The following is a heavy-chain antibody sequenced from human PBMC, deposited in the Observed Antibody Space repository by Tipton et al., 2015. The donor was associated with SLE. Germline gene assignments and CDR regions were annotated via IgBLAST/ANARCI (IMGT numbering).Heavy chain of an antibody. V-gene: IGHV3-23*01. D-gene: IGHD2/OR15-2a*01. CDR2: ISGSGGST. CDR3: ARDPGRDGFPYYYLDV. CDR1: GFTFSNYA. J-gene: IGHJ6*03. Sequence: SLRLSCVASGFTFSNYAMTWVRQAPGKGLEWVSAISGSGGSTYYADSVRGRFTISRDNSQNTLSVQMNGLRTEDTAVYFCARDPGRDGFPYYYLDVWGKGTTVTVSS.